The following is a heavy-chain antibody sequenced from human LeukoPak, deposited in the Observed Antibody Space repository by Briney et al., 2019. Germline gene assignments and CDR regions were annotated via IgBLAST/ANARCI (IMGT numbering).Heavy chain of an antibody. CDR1: GYSFTSYW. CDR3: ARQGTATVTWLSCYYYGMDV. V-gene: IGHV5-51*01. Sequence: GESLKISCKGSGYSFTSYWIGWVRQMPGKGLEWMGIIYPGDSDTRYSPSFQGQVTISADKSISTAYLQWSSLKASDTAMYYRARQGTATVTWLSCYYYGMDVWGQGTTVTVSS. CDR2: IYPGDSDT. D-gene: IGHD5-18*01. J-gene: IGHJ6*02.